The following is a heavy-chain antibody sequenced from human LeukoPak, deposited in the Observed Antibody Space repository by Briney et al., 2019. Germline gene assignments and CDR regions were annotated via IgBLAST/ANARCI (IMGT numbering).Heavy chain of an antibody. Sequence: SETLSLTCTVSGYSISSGYYWGWIRQPPGKGLEWIGSIYYSGNTFYNPSLKSRVTISVDTSKNQFSLKLTSVTAADTAVYYCATLYYDPLFDYWGQGTLVTVSS. J-gene: IGHJ4*02. V-gene: IGHV4-38-2*02. CDR3: ATLYYDPLFDY. CDR1: GYSISSGYY. CDR2: IYYSGNT. D-gene: IGHD3-22*01.